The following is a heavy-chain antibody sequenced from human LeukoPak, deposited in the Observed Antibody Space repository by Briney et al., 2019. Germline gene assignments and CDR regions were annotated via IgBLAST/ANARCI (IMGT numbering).Heavy chain of an antibody. CDR1: GFTFSNYA. D-gene: IGHD5-18*01. CDR3: VKGWIQAVGNFC. CDR2: ISTTGGST. Sequence: GSLRLSCSASGFTFSNYAMHWVRQSPGKGPEYVSAISTTGGSTYYADSVKGRFTISRDNSKNTLYLQMSSLTAEDTAVYYRVKGWIQAVGNFCWGQGTLVTVSS. V-gene: IGHV3-64D*06. J-gene: IGHJ4*02.